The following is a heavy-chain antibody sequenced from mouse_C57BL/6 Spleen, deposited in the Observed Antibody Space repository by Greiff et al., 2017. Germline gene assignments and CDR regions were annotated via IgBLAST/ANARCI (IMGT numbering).Heavy chain of an antibody. CDR3: ANGPYGNPFAY. CDR1: GFTFSDYG. J-gene: IGHJ3*01. CDR2: ISSGSSTI. V-gene: IGHV5-17*01. D-gene: IGHD2-1*01. Sequence: EVKLMESGGGLVKPGGSLKLSCAASGFTFSDYGMHWVRQAPEKGLEWVAYISSGSSTIYYADTVKGRFTISRDNAKNTLFLQMTSLRSEDTAMYYCANGPYGNPFAYWGQGTLVTVSA.